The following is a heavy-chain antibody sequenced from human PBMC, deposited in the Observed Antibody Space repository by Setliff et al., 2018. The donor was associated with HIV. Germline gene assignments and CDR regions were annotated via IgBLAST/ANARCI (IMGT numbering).Heavy chain of an antibody. CDR2: IHPVDSDT. J-gene: IGHJ3*02. Sequence: GESLTISCQGSGYSFTSNWIGWVRQMPGKGLEWLGIIHPVDSDTRYSPSFQGQVTISADKSISTAYLQWSTLKASDTAIYYCARHRHTAAGTLDAFDIWGQGTVVTVSS. CDR3: ARHRHTAAGTLDAFDI. D-gene: IGHD6-13*01. CDR1: GYSFTSNW. V-gene: IGHV5-51*01.